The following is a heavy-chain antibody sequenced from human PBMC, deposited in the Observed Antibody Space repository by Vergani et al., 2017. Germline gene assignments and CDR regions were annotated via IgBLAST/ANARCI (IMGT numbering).Heavy chain of an antibody. D-gene: IGHD3-10*01. CDR3: ARGVRGVIIKADYYYYYMDV. Sequence: QVQLVQSGAEVKKPGSSVKVSCKASGGTFSSYAISWVRQAPGQGLEWMGGIIPIFGTENYAQKFQGRVPITADESTSTAYTELSSLRSEDTAVYYCARGVRGVIIKADYYYYYMDVGGKGTTVTVSS. J-gene: IGHJ6*03. V-gene: IGHV1-69*01. CDR1: GGTFSSYA. CDR2: IIPIFGTE.